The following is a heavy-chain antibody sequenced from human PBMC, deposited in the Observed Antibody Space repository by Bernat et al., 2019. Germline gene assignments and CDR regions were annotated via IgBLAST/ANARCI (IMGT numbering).Heavy chain of an antibody. CDR1: GFTFSSYA. CDR3: AKGAHGEQQRVLQGSRLDY. Sequence: EVQLLESGGGLVQPGGSLRLSCAASGFTFSSYAMSWVRQAPGKGLEWVSAISGSGGSSGSNCYADSVKGRFDISRDNSENTLYLQMNSLSAEDTAVYYCAKGAHGEQQRVLQGSRLDYWGQGTLVTVSS. CDR2: ISGSGGSSGSN. D-gene: IGHD6-13*01. J-gene: IGHJ4*02. V-gene: IGHV3-23*01.